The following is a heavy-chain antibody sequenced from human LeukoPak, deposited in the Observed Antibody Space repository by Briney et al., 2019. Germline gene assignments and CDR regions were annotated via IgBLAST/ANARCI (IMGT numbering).Heavy chain of an antibody. J-gene: IGHJ4*02. D-gene: IGHD3-10*01. CDR1: GFAFGHYR. CDR2: INTDGST. CDR3: TRGHPGEFDY. V-gene: IGHV3-74*01. Sequence: SGGSLRLTCAASGFAFGHYRMHWVRQAPGKGLVWVSTINTDGSTTYADSVQGRFTVSRDNAKNTLFLPMYSLRVEDTAVYSRTRGHPGEFDYWGQGTLVTVSS.